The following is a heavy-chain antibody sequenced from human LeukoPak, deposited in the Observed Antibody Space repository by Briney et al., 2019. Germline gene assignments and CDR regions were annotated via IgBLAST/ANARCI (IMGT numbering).Heavy chain of an antibody. D-gene: IGHD3-22*01. J-gene: IGHJ4*02. CDR3: ATYYYDSSGSDY. V-gene: IGHV3-30*04. CDR1: GFTLSSYA. Sequence: GGSLRLSCAASGFTLSSYAMHWVRQAPGKGLEWVAVISYDGSNKYYADSVKGRFTISRDNSKNTLYLQMNSLRAEDTAVYYCATYYYDSSGSDYWGQGTLVTVSS. CDR2: ISYDGSNK.